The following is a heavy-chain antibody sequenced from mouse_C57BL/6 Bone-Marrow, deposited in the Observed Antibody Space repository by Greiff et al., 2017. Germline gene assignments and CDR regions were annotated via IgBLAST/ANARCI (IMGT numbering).Heavy chain of an antibody. CDR1: GYTFTSYG. CDR3: ATIYYGSSHYFDY. Sequence: VQLQQSGAELARPGASVKLSCKASGYTFTSYGISWVKQRTGQGLEWIGEIYPRSGNTYYNEQFKGKATLTADKSSSTAYMELRSLTSEDSAVYFCATIYYGSSHYFDYWGQGTTLTVSS. V-gene: IGHV1-81*01. D-gene: IGHD1-1*01. CDR2: IYPRSGNT. J-gene: IGHJ2*01.